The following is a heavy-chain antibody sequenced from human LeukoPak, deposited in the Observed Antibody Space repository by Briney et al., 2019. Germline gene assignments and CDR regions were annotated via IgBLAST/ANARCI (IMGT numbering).Heavy chain of an antibody. Sequence: PGGSLRLSCAASGFTFSSYGMHWVRQAPGKGLEWVAVIWYDGNNKYYADSVKGRFTISRDNSKNTLYLQMNSLRAEDTAVYYCARDAYYDFWSGYYSGYYYGMDVWGQGTTVTVSS. V-gene: IGHV3-33*01. J-gene: IGHJ6*02. CDR1: GFTFSSYG. CDR2: IWYDGNNK. D-gene: IGHD3-3*01. CDR3: ARDAYYDFWSGYYSGYYYGMDV.